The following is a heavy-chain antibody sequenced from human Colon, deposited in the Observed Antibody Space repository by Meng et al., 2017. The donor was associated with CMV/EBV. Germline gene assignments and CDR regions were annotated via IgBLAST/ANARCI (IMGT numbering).Heavy chain of an antibody. Sequence: GGSLRLSCAASGFSFSSLEMNWVRQAPGKGLEWVSYISTSGSAIYYADSVKGRFTISRDNAKDSLYLHMNSLRAEDTAVYYCASFSGGPYYYYGMDVWGQGTTVTVSS. CDR1: GFSFSSLE. D-gene: IGHD2/OR15-2a*01. J-gene: IGHJ6*02. V-gene: IGHV3-48*03. CDR2: ISTSGSAI. CDR3: ASFSGGPYYYYGMDV.